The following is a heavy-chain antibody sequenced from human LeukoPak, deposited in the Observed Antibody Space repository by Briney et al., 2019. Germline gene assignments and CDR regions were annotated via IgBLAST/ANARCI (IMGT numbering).Heavy chain of an antibody. CDR3: AREARPDWFDP. D-gene: IGHD6-6*01. CDR2: IYYNGII. CDR1: GDSITNHY. J-gene: IGHJ5*02. V-gene: IGHV4-59*11. Sequence: SETLSLTCIVSGDSITNHYWSLIRRPPGKGLEWIGYIYYNGIINYNPSLKSRVTISVDTSRNQFSMKLSSVTAADTAVYYCAREARPDWFDPWGQGTLVTVSS.